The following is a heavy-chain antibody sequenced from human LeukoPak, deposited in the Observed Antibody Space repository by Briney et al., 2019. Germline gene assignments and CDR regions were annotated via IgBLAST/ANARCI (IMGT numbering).Heavy chain of an antibody. D-gene: IGHD5-18*01. Sequence: GGSLRLSCAASGFTVSSNYMSWVRQAPGKGLEWVSAISGSGGSTYYADSVKGRFTISRDNSKNTLYLQMNSLRAEDTAVYYCAKDQGYSYGYVAYYYYYYMDVWGKGTTVTVSS. V-gene: IGHV3-23*01. CDR3: AKDQGYSYGYVAYYYYYYMDV. CDR2: ISGSGGST. CDR1: GFTVSSNY. J-gene: IGHJ6*03.